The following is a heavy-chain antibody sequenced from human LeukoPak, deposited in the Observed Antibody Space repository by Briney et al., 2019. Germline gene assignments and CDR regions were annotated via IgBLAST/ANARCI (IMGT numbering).Heavy chain of an antibody. CDR3: ARISSSGTTIYYFDY. Sequence: GASVKVSCKASGYTFTGYYMHWVRQAPGQGLEWMGWINPNSGGTTYAQKFQGRVTMTRDTSISTAYMELSRLRSDDTAVYYCARISSSGTTIYYFDYWGQGTLVTVSS. D-gene: IGHD1-1*01. CDR2: INPNSGGT. J-gene: IGHJ4*02. V-gene: IGHV1-2*02. CDR1: GYTFTGYY.